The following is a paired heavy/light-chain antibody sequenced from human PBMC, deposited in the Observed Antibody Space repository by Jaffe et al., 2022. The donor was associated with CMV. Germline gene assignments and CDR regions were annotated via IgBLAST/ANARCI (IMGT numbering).Light chain of an antibody. V-gene: IGKV4-1*01. Sequence: DFVMTQSPDSLAVSLGERATINCKSSQSVLYSSNNKNYLSWYQQKPGQPPKLLIYWASIRESGVPDRFSGSGSGTDFTLTISSAQAEDVAVYYCQQYYITPFTFGQGTKLEIK. J-gene: IGKJ2*01. CDR2: WAS. CDR1: QSVLYSSNNKNY. CDR3: QQYYITPFT.
Heavy chain of an antibody. Sequence: QVQLQESGPGLVKPSETLSLTCTVSGGSLTSYYWSWIRQPPGKGLEWIGYIYYSGSTDYNPSLKSRVTISVDTSKNQFSLKLSSVTAADTAVYYCARSSYYYDSIGYLDYWGQGALVTVSS. CDR3: ARSSYYYDSIGYLDY. D-gene: IGHD3-22*01. V-gene: IGHV4-59*01. J-gene: IGHJ4*02. CDR1: GGSLTSYY. CDR2: IYYSGST.